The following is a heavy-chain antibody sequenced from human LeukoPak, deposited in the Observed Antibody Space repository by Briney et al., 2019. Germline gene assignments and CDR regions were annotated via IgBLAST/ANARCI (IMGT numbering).Heavy chain of an antibody. V-gene: IGHV3-30*18. J-gene: IGHJ6*02. Sequence: GGSLRLSCAASGFTFSSYGMHWVRQAPGKGLEWVAVISYDGSNKYYADSVKGRFTISRDNSKNTLYLQMNSLRAEDTAVYYCAKVNRVGDCSGGSCYSVSDYYYGMDVWGQGTTVTVSS. CDR3: AKVNRVGDCSGGSCYSVSDYYYGMDV. D-gene: IGHD2-15*01. CDR2: ISYDGSNK. CDR1: GFTFSSYG.